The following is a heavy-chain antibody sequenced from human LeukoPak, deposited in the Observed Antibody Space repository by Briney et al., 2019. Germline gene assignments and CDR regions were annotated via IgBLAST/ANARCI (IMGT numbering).Heavy chain of an antibody. CDR2: NDWDDDK. J-gene: IGHJ4*02. D-gene: IGHD3-22*01. CDR1: GFSLRTNAMC. CDR3: ARRYYYDSSDYPLCDY. V-gene: IGHV2-70*11. Sequence: SGPALVKATQTVTLTCTFSGFSLRTNAMCVNWIRQPPGKALEWLARNDWDDDKYYSTSLKTRLTISKDTSKNQVILTMTIMDPVDTATYYCARRYYYDSSDYPLCDYWGQGTLVTVSS.